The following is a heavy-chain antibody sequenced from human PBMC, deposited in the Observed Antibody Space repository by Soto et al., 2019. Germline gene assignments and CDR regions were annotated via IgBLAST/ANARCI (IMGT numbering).Heavy chain of an antibody. V-gene: IGHV3-23*01. CDR1: GFSFSTFA. CDR3: AKGSYCSGGSCSHQYFYYMDV. J-gene: IGHJ6*03. D-gene: IGHD2-15*01. Sequence: GGSLSLSCAASGFSFSTFAMSWVRQPPGKGLEWVSVVSVSGDTTYYTDSVKGRFTISRDNSKNTLYLQMNSLGFEDTAVYYCAKGSYCSGGSCSHQYFYYMDVWGKGTTVTVSS. CDR2: VSVSGDTT.